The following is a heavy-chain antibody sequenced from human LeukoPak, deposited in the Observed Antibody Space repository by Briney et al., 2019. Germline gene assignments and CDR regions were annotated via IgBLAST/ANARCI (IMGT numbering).Heavy chain of an antibody. CDR1: GYTLTELS. J-gene: IGHJ4*02. CDR3: ARRLAGPTYFDY. Sequence: ASVKVSCKVSGYTLTELSMHWVRQAPGKGLEWMGGFDPEDGETIYAQKFQGRVTMTEDTSTDTAYMELSSLRSEDTAVYYCARRLAGPTYFDYWGQGTLVTVSS. D-gene: IGHD6-19*01. CDR2: FDPEDGET. V-gene: IGHV1-24*01.